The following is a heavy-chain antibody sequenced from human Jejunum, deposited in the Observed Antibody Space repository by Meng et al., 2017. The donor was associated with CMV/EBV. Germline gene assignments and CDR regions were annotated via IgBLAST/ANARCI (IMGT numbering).Heavy chain of an antibody. CDR2: LYRGGTT. CDR1: RFTVGDKY. V-gene: IGHV3-66*02. J-gene: IGHJ3*02. Sequence: RFTVGDKYMTWVRQPPGKGLRWVSILYRGGTTSCADSVGGRFIFSRDSSKNTVFLQMNSLRPDDTAVYYCARQYSGSYGDAFDIWGQGVLVTVSS. CDR3: ARQYSGSYGDAFDI. D-gene: IGHD1-26*01.